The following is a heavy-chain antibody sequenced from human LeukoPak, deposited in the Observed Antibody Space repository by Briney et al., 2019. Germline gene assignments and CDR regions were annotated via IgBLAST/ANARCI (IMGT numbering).Heavy chain of an antibody. CDR1: GFTVSSNS. J-gene: IGHJ4*02. V-gene: IGHV3-23*01. CDR2: VSGSGDST. Sequence: PGGSLRLSCTVSGFTVSSNSMSWVRQAPGKGLEWVSGVSGSGDSTFYADSVKGRFTISRDNSKNTLYLQMNSLRAEDTAIYYCAKDKFAGRTDSSGYPLAYWGQGALVTVSS. D-gene: IGHD3-22*01. CDR3: AKDKFAGRTDSSGYPLAY.